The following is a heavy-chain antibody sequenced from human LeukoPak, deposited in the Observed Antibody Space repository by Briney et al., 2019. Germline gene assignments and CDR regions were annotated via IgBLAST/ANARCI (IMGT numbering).Heavy chain of an antibody. V-gene: IGHV3-7*01. D-gene: IGHD5-24*01. CDR1: GFTFSSYE. CDR3: ARVTVGDNYGTGLFDS. Sequence: GGSLRLSCAASGFTFSSYEMNWVRQAPGKGLEWVANIKQDGTVAYSVDFLEGRFTVSRDNAKNSLFLQMNNLRAEDTAVYYCARVTVGDNYGTGLFDSWGQGTLVTVSS. CDR2: IKQDGTVA. J-gene: IGHJ4*02.